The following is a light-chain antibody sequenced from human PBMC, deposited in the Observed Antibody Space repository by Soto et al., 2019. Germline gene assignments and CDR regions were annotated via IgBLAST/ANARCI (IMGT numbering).Light chain of an antibody. J-gene: IGKJ1*01. CDR1: QSVPKNY. CDR3: HQYDNYHQS. Sequence: EIVLTQSPGTLSLSPGERATLSCRASQSVPKNYLAWYQQDPGQPPRLLVYDVSLRATGIPDRFSGGGNGTDFTLTISRREPDDVAVYYGHQYDNYHQSFGQGTKIEIK. V-gene: IGKV3-20*01. CDR2: DVS.